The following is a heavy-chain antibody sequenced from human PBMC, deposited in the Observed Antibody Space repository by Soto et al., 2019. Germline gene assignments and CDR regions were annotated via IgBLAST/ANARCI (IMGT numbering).Heavy chain of an antibody. CDR2: INAGNGNT. Sequence: ASVKVSCKASGYTFTTYAMHWVRQAPGQRLEWMGWINAGNGNTKYSQKFQGRVTITRDTSASTAYMELKSLRSEDPAVYYCARDRMAAGGHFDYWGQGTLITVSS. V-gene: IGHV1-3*01. D-gene: IGHD6-13*01. CDR3: ARDRMAAGGHFDY. CDR1: GYTFTTYA. J-gene: IGHJ4*02.